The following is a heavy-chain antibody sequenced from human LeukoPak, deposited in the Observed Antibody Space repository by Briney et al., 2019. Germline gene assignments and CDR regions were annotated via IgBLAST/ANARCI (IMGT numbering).Heavy chain of an antibody. Sequence: SETLSLTCDVSGASVTTDYWSWIRQPPGKGLEWIGYIYNSGNTDYNPSLKSRLTISVDTSKNQLSLTLSSATAADTAVYYCAGRGQRYFRDWGQGTLVTVSS. CDR3: AGRGQRYFRD. CDR1: GASVTTDY. D-gene: IGHD3-9*01. CDR2: IYNSGNT. V-gene: IGHV4-59*08. J-gene: IGHJ1*01.